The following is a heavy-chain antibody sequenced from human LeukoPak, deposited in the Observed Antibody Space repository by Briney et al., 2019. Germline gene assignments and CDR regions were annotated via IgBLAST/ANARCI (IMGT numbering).Heavy chain of an antibody. CDR1: GGSISSSSYY. CDR3: ARDRRESYSDY. V-gene: IGHV4-39*01. D-gene: IGHD3-16*01. Sequence: SETLSLTCTVSGGSISSSSYYWGWIRQPPGKGLEWTGSIDHSGSTYYNPSLKSRVTISVDTSKNQFSLKLSSVTAADTAVYYCARDRRESYSDYWGQGTLVTVSS. J-gene: IGHJ4*02. CDR2: IDHSGST.